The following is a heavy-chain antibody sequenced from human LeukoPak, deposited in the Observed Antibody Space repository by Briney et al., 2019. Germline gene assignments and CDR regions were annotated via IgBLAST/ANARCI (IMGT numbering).Heavy chain of an antibody. CDR3: ARSGGTWSYNY. D-gene: IGHD1-26*01. Sequence: SETLSLTCTVSGGSISSYYWNWIRQPPGKGLEWLGYVYNSGSTHYNPSLKSRVTISADTSKNQFSLTLTSVTAADTAVYYCARSGGTWSYNYWGQGTLVTVSS. CDR1: GGSISSYY. J-gene: IGHJ4*02. CDR2: VYNSGST. V-gene: IGHV4-59*01.